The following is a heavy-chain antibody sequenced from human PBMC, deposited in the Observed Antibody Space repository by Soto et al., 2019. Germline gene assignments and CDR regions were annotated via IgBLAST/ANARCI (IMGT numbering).Heavy chain of an antibody. J-gene: IGHJ4*02. CDR3: ARAPPGYSSSWPADY. CDR1: GFTFSSYS. D-gene: IGHD6-13*01. Sequence: EVQLVESGGGLVKPGGSLRLSCAASGFTFSSYSMNWVRQAPGKGLEWVSSISSSSSYIYYADSVKGRFTLSRDNAKNSLYLQMNSLRAEDTAVYYCARAPPGYSSSWPADYWGQGTLVTVSS. CDR2: ISSSSSYI. V-gene: IGHV3-21*01.